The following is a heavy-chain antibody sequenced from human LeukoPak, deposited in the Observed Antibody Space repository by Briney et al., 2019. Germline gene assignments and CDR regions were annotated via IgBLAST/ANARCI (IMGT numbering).Heavy chain of an antibody. CDR2: IIPIFGTA. Sequence: SVKVSCKASGGTFSSYAISWVRQSPGQGLEWMGGIIPIFGTANYAQKFQGRVTITADESTSTAYMELRSLRSEDTAVYYCARGVPKRGSGSFNWFDPWGQGTLVTVSS. D-gene: IGHD3-10*01. CDR1: GGTFSSYA. CDR3: ARGVPKRGSGSFNWFDP. V-gene: IGHV1-69*13. J-gene: IGHJ5*02.